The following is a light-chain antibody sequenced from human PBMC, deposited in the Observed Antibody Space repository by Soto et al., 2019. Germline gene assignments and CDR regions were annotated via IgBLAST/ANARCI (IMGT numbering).Light chain of an antibody. CDR3: QSYDSSLSVLVV. CDR1: SSNIGAGYD. J-gene: IGLJ2*01. Sequence: QSVLTQPPSVSGAPGQRVTISCTGSSSNIGAGYDVHWYQQLPGTAPKLLIYGNSNRPSGVPDRFSGSKSGTSASLAITGLQAEDEADYCCQSYDSSLSVLVVFGGGTKLTVL. CDR2: GNS. V-gene: IGLV1-40*01.